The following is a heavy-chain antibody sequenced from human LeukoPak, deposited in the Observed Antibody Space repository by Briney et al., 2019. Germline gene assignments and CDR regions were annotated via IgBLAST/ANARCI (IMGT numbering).Heavy chain of an antibody. CDR3: ARLTTVTTGDY. CDR1: GFTFSSYS. V-gene: IGHV3-21*01. J-gene: IGHJ4*02. CDR2: ISSSSSYI. Sequence: GGSLRLSCAASGFTFSSYSMNWVRQAPGKGLEWVSSISSSSSYIYYADSVKGRFTISRDNAKNSLYLQMNSLRAEDTAVYYCARLTTVTTGDYWGQGTLVTVSS. D-gene: IGHD4-17*01.